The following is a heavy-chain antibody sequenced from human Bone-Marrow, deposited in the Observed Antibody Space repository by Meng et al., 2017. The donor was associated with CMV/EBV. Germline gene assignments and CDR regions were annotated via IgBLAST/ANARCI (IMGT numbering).Heavy chain of an antibody. CDR2: INPKSAGT. D-gene: IGHD2-2*03. Sequence: QVQLVQFGSEAKKPGASVKVSCKTSGYTFVGHYIHWVRQAPGQGLEWMGRINPKSAGTDYVEKFQGRVTMTRDTSNTIVYMELSRLTADDTAVYYCTRTWIDSFTPDFDYWGQGSLVTVSS. CDR3: TRTWIDSFTPDFDY. V-gene: IGHV1-2*06. CDR1: GYTFVGHY. J-gene: IGHJ4*02.